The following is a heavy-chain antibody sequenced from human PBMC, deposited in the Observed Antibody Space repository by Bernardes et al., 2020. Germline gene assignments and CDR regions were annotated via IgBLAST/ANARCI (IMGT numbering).Heavy chain of an antibody. Sequence: GGSLRLSCAASGFTFTNYAMNWVRQAPGKGLEWVSSISSRSGYLYYADSVKGRFTISRDNAKNSLYLQMNSLRAEDTAVYYCAREYRSGDPVEYYYMDVWGRGTTVTVSS. D-gene: IGHD3-3*01. CDR1: GFTFTNYA. J-gene: IGHJ6*03. V-gene: IGHV3-21*01. CDR2: ISSRSGYL. CDR3: AREYRSGDPVEYYYMDV.